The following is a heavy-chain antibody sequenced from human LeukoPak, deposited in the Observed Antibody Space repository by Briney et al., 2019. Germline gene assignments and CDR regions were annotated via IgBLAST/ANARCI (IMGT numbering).Heavy chain of an antibody. CDR3: VGWGISGITNH. J-gene: IGHJ4*02. Sequence: GGSLRLSCAASGFTFSNAYMNWVRQAPGKGLEWVAQTKQDGSEKYYVDSVKGRFTTSRDKNSLFLQMNSVRAEDTAVYYCVGWGISGITNHWGQGTLVTVSS. CDR2: TKQDGSEK. D-gene: IGHD1-7*01. CDR1: GFTFSNAY. V-gene: IGHV3-7*01.